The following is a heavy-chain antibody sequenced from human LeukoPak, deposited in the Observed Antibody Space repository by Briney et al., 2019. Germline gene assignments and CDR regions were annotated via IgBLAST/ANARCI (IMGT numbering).Heavy chain of an antibody. CDR2: LYNSGTT. D-gene: IGHD1-1*01. J-gene: IGHJ4*02. CDR3: ATRGVKTTRFDY. V-gene: IGHV4-59*01. Sequence: SETLFLTCTVSGGSINTYYWSWIRQPPGKGLEWIGYLYNSGTTNYNPSLKSRVSISGDTSKNQFSLKLNSMTAADTAVYYCATRGVKTTRFDYWGQGILVTVSS. CDR1: GGSINTYY.